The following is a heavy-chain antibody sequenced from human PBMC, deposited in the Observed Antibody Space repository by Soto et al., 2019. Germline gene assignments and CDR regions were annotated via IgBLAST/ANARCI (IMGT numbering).Heavy chain of an antibody. CDR3: ASYHDNNGPYHPSGAFDI. CDR1: GGSINSSNW. J-gene: IGHJ3*02. Sequence: PSETLSLTCAVSGGSINSSNWWSWVRQPPNKGLEWIGEIYRSGTTNYNPSLNTRVSISVDESNNHFSLKLTSVTAGDTAIYYCASYHDNNGPYHPSGAFDIWGQGTMVTVSS. V-gene: IGHV4-4*02. CDR2: IYRSGTT. D-gene: IGHD3-22*01.